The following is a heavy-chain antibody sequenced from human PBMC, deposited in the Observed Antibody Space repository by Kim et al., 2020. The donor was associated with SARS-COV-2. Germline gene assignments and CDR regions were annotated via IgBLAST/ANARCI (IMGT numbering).Heavy chain of an antibody. J-gene: IGHJ5*02. V-gene: IGHV3-23*01. CDR1: GFTFSSYA. CDR2: ISGSGGST. CDR3: AKVAGPGHYCSSTSCYFRWDNWFDP. D-gene: IGHD2-2*01. Sequence: GGSLRLSCAASGFTFSSYAMSWVRQAPGKGLEWVSAISGSGGSTYYADSVKGRFTISRDNSKNTLYLQMNSLRAEDTAVYYCAKVAGPGHYCSSTSCYFRWDNWFDPWGQGTLVTVSS.